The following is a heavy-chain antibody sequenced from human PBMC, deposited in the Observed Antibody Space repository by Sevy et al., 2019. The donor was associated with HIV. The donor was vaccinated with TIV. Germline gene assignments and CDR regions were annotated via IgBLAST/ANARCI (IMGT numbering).Heavy chain of an antibody. CDR2: INPNSGGT. CDR1: GYTFTGYY. D-gene: IGHD3-10*01. V-gene: IGHV1-2*02. J-gene: IGHJ6*03. CDR3: ARGLLWFGEPLPYYMDV. Sequence: ASVKVSCKASGYTFTGYYMHWVRQAPGQGLEWMGWINPNSGGTNYAQKFQGRVTMTRDTSISTAYMELSRLRSDDTAVYYCARGLLWFGEPLPYYMDVWGKVTTVTVSS.